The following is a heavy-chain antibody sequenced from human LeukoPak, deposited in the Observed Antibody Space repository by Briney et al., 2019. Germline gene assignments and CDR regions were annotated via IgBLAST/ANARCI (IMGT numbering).Heavy chain of an antibody. CDR2: IYYSGST. CDR3: ARAGQYYYGSGALDY. D-gene: IGHD3-10*01. CDR1: GGSISIYY. V-gene: IGHV4-59*08. J-gene: IGHJ4*02. Sequence: SETLSLTCTVSGGSISIYYWSWIRQPPGKGLEWIGYIYYSGSTNYNPSLKSRVTISVDTSKNQFSLKLSSVTAADTAVYYCARAGQYYYGSGALDYWGQGTLVTVSS.